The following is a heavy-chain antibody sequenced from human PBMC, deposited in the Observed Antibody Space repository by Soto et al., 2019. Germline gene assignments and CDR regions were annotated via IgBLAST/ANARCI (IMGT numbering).Heavy chain of an antibody. D-gene: IGHD3-3*01. Sequence: ASVKVSCKASGYTFTGYYMHWVRQAPGQGLEWMGWINPNSGGTNYAQKFQGWVTMTRDTSVSTAYMELSRLRSDDTAVYYCARDGPGSYFASGYTMDYYYYYGMDVWGQGTTVTVSS. V-gene: IGHV1-2*04. J-gene: IGHJ6*02. CDR2: INPNSGGT. CDR1: GYTFTGYY. CDR3: ARDGPGSYFASGYTMDYYYYYGMDV.